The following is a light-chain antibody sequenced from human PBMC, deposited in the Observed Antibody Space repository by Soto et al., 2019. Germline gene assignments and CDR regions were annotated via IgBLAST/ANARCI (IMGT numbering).Light chain of an antibody. CDR1: QSISSW. CDR2: KAS. Sequence: DIQMTQSPSTLSASVGDRVTITCRASQSISSWLAWYQQKPGKAPKLLIYKASSLESGVPSRFSGSGSGTESPLTSSSQPPDVVANYCRQQYSSLYTFGQGTKLEIK. V-gene: IGKV1-5*03. CDR3: QQYSSLYT. J-gene: IGKJ2*01.